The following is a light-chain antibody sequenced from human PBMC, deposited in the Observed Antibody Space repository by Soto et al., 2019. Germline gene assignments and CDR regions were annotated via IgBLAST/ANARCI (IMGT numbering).Light chain of an antibody. Sequence: EVVLTQSPATLSLSPGERATLSCRASESVFGYLDWYQHKPGQAPRLLIYDASNRATGVPARFSGSGSGTDFTLTISSLEPEDFAVYYCQQRYRWPPITFGQGTRLDNK. CDR2: DAS. J-gene: IGKJ5*01. CDR3: QQRYRWPPIT. V-gene: IGKV3-11*01. CDR1: ESVFGY.